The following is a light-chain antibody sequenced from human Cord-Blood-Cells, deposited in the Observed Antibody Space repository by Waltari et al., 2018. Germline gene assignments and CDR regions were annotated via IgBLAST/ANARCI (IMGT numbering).Light chain of an antibody. CDR3: SSYTSSSTYV. V-gene: IGLV2-14*01. CDR1: SSDGGGYNY. CDR2: EVS. Sequence: QSALTQPASVSGYPGQSVTLSCTGTSSDGGGYNYVPWYQQHPGKAPKLMIYEVSNRPSGVSNRFSGSKSGNTASLTISGLQAEDEADYYCSSYTSSSTYVFGTGTKVTVL. J-gene: IGLJ1*01.